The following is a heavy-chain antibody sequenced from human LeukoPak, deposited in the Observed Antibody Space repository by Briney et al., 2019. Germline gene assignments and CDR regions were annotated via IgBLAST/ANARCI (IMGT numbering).Heavy chain of an antibody. Sequence: SETLSLTCTVSGGSISSYYWSWIRQPPGKGLEWIGYIYYSGTTNYNPSLKSRVTISVDTSKNQFSLKLSSVTAADTAIYYCAKSDSSGWGYFDYWGQGTLVTVSS. V-gene: IGHV4-59*08. CDR3: AKSDSSGWGYFDY. D-gene: IGHD6-19*01. CDR2: IYYSGTT. CDR1: GGSISSYY. J-gene: IGHJ4*02.